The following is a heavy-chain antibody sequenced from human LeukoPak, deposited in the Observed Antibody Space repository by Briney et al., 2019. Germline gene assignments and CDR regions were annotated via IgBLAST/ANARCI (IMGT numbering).Heavy chain of an antibody. CDR2: ISYDGSNK. Sequence: PGGSLRLSCAASGFTFSSYAMHWVRQAPGKGLEWVAVISYDGSNKYYADSVKGRFTISRDNSQNTLYLQMNSLRAEDTAVYYCARDGDIVVVPAAYGGDAFDIWGQGTMVTVSS. V-gene: IGHV3-30-3*01. CDR1: GFTFSSYA. D-gene: IGHD2-2*01. CDR3: ARDGDIVVVPAAYGGDAFDI. J-gene: IGHJ3*02.